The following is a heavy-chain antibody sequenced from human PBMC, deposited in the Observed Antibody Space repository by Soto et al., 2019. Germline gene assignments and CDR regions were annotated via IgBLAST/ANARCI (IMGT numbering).Heavy chain of an antibody. CDR1: GGSISSYY. Sequence: SETLSLTCTVSGGSISSYYWSWIRQPPGKGLEWIGYIYYSGSTNYNPSLKSRVTISVDTSKNQFSLKLSSVTAADTAVYYCARQSNSFYYWGQGTLVTVSS. V-gene: IGHV4-59*08. CDR2: IYYSGST. D-gene: IGHD6-6*01. CDR3: ARQSNSFYY. J-gene: IGHJ4*02.